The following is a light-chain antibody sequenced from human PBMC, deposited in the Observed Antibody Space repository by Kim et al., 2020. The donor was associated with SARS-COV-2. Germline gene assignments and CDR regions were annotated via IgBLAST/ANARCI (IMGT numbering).Light chain of an antibody. Sequence: PGERATLSCRTSQSVGRYLAWYQQKPGQAPRLLIYDASTRAPGIPARFIGSGSEPDFTLTISSLEPEDFAVYYCQQRSKWRTFGQGTKVDIK. J-gene: IGKJ1*01. V-gene: IGKV3-11*01. CDR2: DAS. CDR3: QQRSKWRT. CDR1: QSVGRY.